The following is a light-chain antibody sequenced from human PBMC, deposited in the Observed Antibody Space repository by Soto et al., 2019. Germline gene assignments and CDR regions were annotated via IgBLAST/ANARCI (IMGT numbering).Light chain of an antibody. Sequence: QAVLTQPDSVCGSPGQSMTISCTGTSSDVGSYNLVSWYQQHPGKAPKLMIYEGSKRPSGVSNRFSGSKSGNTASLTISGLQAEDEADYYCCSYAGSSTFVFGTGTKVTVL. V-gene: IGLV2-23*01. J-gene: IGLJ1*01. CDR3: CSYAGSSTFV. CDR1: SSDVGSYNL. CDR2: EGS.